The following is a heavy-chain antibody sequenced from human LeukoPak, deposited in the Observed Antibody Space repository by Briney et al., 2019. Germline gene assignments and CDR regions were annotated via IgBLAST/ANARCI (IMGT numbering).Heavy chain of an antibody. V-gene: IGHV1-58*01. CDR2: IVVGSGNT. J-gene: IGHJ4*02. CDR3: AATPLLVVPENDY. D-gene: IGHD2-2*01. Sequence: WASVKVSCKASGFTFTSSAVQWVRQARGQRLEWIGWIVVGSGNTNYAQKFQERVTITRDMSTSTAYMELSSLRSEDTAVYYCAATPLLVVPENDYWGQGTLVTVSS. CDR1: GFTFTSSA.